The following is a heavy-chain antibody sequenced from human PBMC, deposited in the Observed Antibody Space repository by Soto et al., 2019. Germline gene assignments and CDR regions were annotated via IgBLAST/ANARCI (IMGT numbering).Heavy chain of an antibody. J-gene: IGHJ5*02. D-gene: IGHD2-2*01. CDR2: IIPIFGTA. CDR1: GGTFSSYA. V-gene: IGHV1-69*12. CDR3: AREERGRYCISTSCPVRDWFHP. Sequence: QVQLVQAGAEVKKPGSSVKVSCKASGGTFSSYAISWVRQAPGQGLELMGGIIPIFGTANYEQKFQGRVTFTADESTGTAYLALSSLRSEDQAVYYCAREERGRYCISTSCPVRDWFHPWGQGTLVTVSS.